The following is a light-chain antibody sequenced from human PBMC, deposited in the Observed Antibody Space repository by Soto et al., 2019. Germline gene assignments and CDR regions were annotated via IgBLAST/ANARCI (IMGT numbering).Light chain of an antibody. V-gene: IGKV3-20*01. CDR3: QQYGSSGT. CDR2: GAS. J-gene: IGKJ1*01. CDR1: QSVSSS. Sequence: EIVLTQSPATLSLSPGERATLSCRASQSVSSSLAWYQQKPGQAPRLLIYGASNGAAGIPARFSGTGSGTDFTLTISRLEPEDFAVYYCQQYGSSGTFGQGTKVDIK.